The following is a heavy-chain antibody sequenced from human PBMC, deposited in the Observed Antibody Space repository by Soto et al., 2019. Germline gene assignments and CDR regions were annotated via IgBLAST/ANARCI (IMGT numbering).Heavy chain of an antibody. V-gene: IGHV4-34*01. J-gene: IGHJ4*02. CDR3: AREHDVAFDY. D-gene: IGHD1-1*01. Sequence: SETLSLTCGVYGGSFSDYYWSWIRQPPGKGLEWIGEIYHSGSTNYNPSLKSRVTISVDKSKNQFSLKLSSVTAADTAVYYCAREHDVAFDYWGQGTLVTVSS. CDR1: GGSFSDYY. CDR2: IYHSGST.